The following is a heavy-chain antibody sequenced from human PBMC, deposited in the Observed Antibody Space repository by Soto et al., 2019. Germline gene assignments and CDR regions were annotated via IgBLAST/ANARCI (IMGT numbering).Heavy chain of an antibody. CDR3: ARDYYDSSGSHSERFDP. V-gene: IGHV1-69*01. CDR1: GGTFSSYA. D-gene: IGHD3-22*01. Sequence: QVQLVQSGAEVKKPGSSVKVSCKASGGTFSSYAISWVRQAPGQGLEWMGGIIPIFGTANYAQKFQGRVTITADESTSTAYMELGSLRSEDTAVYYCARDYYDSSGSHSERFDPWGQGTLVTVSS. CDR2: IIPIFGTA. J-gene: IGHJ5*02.